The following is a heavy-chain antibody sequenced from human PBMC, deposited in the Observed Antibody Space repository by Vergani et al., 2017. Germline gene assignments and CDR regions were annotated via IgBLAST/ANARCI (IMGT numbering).Heavy chain of an antibody. V-gene: IGHV3-7*03. Sequence: EVQLVESGGGSVQPGGSLRLSCEASGFTFSSYWMSWVRQAPGKGLEWVANIKQDGSEKYYVDSVKGRFTISRDNTRNSLYLQMNSLRAEDTAVYYCAGSPTVVTSGRFDYWGQGTLVTVSS. CDR2: IKQDGSEK. CDR3: AGSPTVVTSGRFDY. D-gene: IGHD4-23*01. CDR1: GFTFSSYW. J-gene: IGHJ4*02.